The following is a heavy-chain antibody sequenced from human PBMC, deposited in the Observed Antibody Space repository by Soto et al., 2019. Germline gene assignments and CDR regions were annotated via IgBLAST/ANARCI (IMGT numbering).Heavy chain of an antibody. CDR1: GGSISSYY. CDR3: ARHFGSGWYHDAFDI. D-gene: IGHD6-19*01. CDR2: IYYSGST. Sequence: SETLSLTCTVSGGSISSYYWSWIRQPPGKGLEWIGYIYYSGSTNYNPSLKSRVTISVDTSKNQFSLKLSSVTAADTAVYYCARHFGSGWYHDAFDIWGQGTMVTVSS. V-gene: IGHV4-59*08. J-gene: IGHJ3*02.